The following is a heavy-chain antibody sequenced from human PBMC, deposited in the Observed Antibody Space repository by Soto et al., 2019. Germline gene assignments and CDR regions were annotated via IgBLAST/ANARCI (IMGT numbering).Heavy chain of an antibody. CDR2: INGYNGYT. CDR3: ARDENYAIDY. CDR1: GYSFTTSG. V-gene: IGHV1-18*01. J-gene: IGHJ4*02. D-gene: IGHD2-8*01. Sequence: QVQLVQSGAEVKNPGASVRVSCKASGYSFTTSGISWMRQAPGQGLEWMGWINGYNGYTTHTQKLQGRVTMTTDTPTPTAYMELRSLTSDDTAVYYYARDENYAIDYWGQGTLVTVSS.